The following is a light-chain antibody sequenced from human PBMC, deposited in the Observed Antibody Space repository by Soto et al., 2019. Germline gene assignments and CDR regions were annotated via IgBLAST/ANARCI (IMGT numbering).Light chain of an antibody. Sequence: QSVLTQPPSASGSPGQSVTISCTGTSSDVGGYNYVSWYQLHPGKAPKLMIYEVTKRPSGVPDRFSGSKSGNTASLTVSGLQAEDEADYYCSSYAGSNNFGVFGGGTTLTVL. J-gene: IGLJ2*01. CDR1: SSDVGGYNY. V-gene: IGLV2-8*01. CDR3: SSYAGSNNFGV. CDR2: EVT.